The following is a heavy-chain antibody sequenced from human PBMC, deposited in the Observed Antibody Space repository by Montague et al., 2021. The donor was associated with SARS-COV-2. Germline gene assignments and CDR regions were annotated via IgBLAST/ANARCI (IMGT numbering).Heavy chain of an antibody. J-gene: IGHJ6*02. Sequence: PALQGPKELGCSYPRGKTNYNPSLKSRVTISVDTSKNQFSLKLSSVTAADTAVYYCARDGGIGDSGSNTWSYYYYGMDVWGQGTTVTVSS. D-gene: IGHD3-22*01. V-gene: IGHV4-61*02. CDR3: ARDGGIGDSGSNTWSYYYYGMDV. CDR2: SYPRGKT.